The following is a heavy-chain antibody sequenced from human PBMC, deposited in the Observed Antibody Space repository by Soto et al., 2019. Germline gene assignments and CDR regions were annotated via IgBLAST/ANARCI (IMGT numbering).Heavy chain of an antibody. J-gene: IGHJ5*02. D-gene: IGHD2-21*02. CDR2: VYYSGST. V-gene: IGHV4-31*03. Sequence: QVQLQESGPGLVKPSQTLSLTCTVSGGSISSGGYYWSWIRQHPGKGLEWIGCVYYSGSTYYNPSLKSRITISVDTSKNQFSLKLSSVTAADTAVYYCARSSPVVTAPWGQGTLVTVSS. CDR3: ARSSPVVTAP. CDR1: GGSISSGGYY.